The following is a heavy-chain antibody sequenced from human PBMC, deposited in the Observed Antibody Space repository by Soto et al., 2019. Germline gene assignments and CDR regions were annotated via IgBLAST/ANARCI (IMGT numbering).Heavy chain of an antibody. CDR1: GFTFSSYA. CDR3: AKVTELGYYDSSGYSGY. V-gene: IGHV3-23*01. Sequence: GGALRLSCAASGFTFSSYAMSGVRQAPGKGLEWVSAISGSGGSTYYADSVKGRFTISRDNSKNTLYLQMNSLRAEDTAVYYCAKVTELGYYDSSGYSGYWGQGTLVTVSS. CDR2: ISGSGGST. D-gene: IGHD3-22*01. J-gene: IGHJ4*02.